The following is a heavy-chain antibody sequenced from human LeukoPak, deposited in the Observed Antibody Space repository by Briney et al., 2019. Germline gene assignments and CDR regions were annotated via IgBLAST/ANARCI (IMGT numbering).Heavy chain of an antibody. D-gene: IGHD5-18*01. V-gene: IGHV3-48*04. CDR1: GFTFSSYS. Sequence: GGSLRLSCAASGFTFSSYSMNWVRQAPGKGLEWVSYISSSSSTIYYADSVKGRFTISRDNAKNSLYLQMSSLRAEDTAVYYCARARHPVATAYYFDYWGQGTLVTVSS. J-gene: IGHJ4*02. CDR3: ARARHPVATAYYFDY. CDR2: ISSSSSTI.